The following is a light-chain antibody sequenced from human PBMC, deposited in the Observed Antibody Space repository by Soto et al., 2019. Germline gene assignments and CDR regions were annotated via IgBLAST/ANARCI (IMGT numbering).Light chain of an antibody. Sequence: QSVLTQPPSASGTPGQRVTISCSGSSSNIGSNYVYWYQQLPGTAPKLLIYRNNQRPSGVPDRFSGSKSGTSASLAISGLRSEDEADYYCAAWDDSLSGSGVIGTGTKVTVL. CDR1: SSNIGSNY. J-gene: IGLJ1*01. CDR2: RNN. V-gene: IGLV1-47*01. CDR3: AAWDDSLSGSGV.